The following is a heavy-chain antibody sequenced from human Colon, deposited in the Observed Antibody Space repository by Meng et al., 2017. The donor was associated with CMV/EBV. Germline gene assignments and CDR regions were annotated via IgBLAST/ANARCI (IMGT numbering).Heavy chain of an antibody. V-gene: IGHV1-46*01. J-gene: IGHJ5*02. CDR1: GYTFTSYH. Sequence: SVKVSCKASGYTFTSYHVHWVRQAPGQGLEWVGMINPSDGGPTYAQKFQGRVTMTRDTSTNTVYMDPSSLRSEDTALYFCAREYCTTFRCSYNPHWYDPWGQGTPVTVSS. CDR3: AREYCTTFRCSYNPHWYDP. D-gene: IGHD2-8*01. CDR2: INPSDGGP.